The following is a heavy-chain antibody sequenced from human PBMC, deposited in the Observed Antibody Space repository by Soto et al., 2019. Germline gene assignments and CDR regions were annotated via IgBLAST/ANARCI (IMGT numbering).Heavy chain of an antibody. CDR3: ATDPPDSSGYFDY. CDR2: FDPEHGET. D-gene: IGHD3-22*01. J-gene: IGHJ4*02. V-gene: IGHV1-24*01. CDR1: GYTLTELS. Sequence: VKASCKFSGYTLTELSMHCVRQAPGKGLEWMGGFDPEHGETIYAQKFQGRVTMTEDTPTDTAYMDRSSPRSEDTAVYYCATDPPDSSGYFDYRGQGTLVTAPQ.